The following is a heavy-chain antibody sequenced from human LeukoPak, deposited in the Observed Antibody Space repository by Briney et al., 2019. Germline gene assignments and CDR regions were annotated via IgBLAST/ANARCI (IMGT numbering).Heavy chain of an antibody. J-gene: IGHJ6*02. CDR2: ISSDGSNK. CDR3: ARDPGLGVDTAMGGMDV. CDR1: GFTFSSYA. V-gene: IGHV3-30-3*01. D-gene: IGHD5-18*01. Sequence: GGSLRLSCAASGFTFSSYAMYWVRQAPGKGLEWVAVISSDGSNKYYGDSVKGRFTISRDNSKNTLYLQMNSLRSEDTAVYYCARDPGLGVDTAMGGMDVWGQGTTVTVSS.